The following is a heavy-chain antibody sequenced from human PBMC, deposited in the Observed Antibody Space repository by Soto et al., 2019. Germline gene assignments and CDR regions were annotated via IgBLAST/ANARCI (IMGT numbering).Heavy chain of an antibody. Sequence: PSETLSLTCDVYGGSFSDYIWTWIRQTPGKGLQWIGQINHSGSANYNPSLKSRVTISVDRSKNQFSLKLSSVTAADTAVYYCARLIQCKTNSCYFYYWGQGTLVTVSS. D-gene: IGHD3-16*01. CDR3: ARLIQCKTNSCYFYY. CDR2: INHSGSA. V-gene: IGHV4-34*01. J-gene: IGHJ4*02. CDR1: GGSFSDYI.